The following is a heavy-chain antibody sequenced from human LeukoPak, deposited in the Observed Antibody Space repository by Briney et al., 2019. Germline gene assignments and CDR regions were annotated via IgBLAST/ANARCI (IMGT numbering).Heavy chain of an antibody. D-gene: IGHD3-10*01. CDR2: INPSGGST. Sequence: ASVKLSCKASGYTFTSYYMHWVRQAPGQGLEWMGIINPSGGSTSYAQKFQGRVTMTRDTSTSTVYMGLSSLRSEDTAVYYCAREYAMVRGVIKGSDAFDIWGQGTMVTVSS. CDR3: AREYAMVRGVIKGSDAFDI. V-gene: IGHV1-46*01. J-gene: IGHJ3*02. CDR1: GYTFTSYY.